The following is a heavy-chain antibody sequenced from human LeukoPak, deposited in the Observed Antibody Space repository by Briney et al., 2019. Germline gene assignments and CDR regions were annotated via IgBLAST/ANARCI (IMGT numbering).Heavy chain of an antibody. Sequence: PSETLSLTCAAYGGSFSGYYWSWIRQPPGKGLEWIGEINHSGSTNYNPSLKSRVTISVDTSKNQFSLKLSSVTAADTAVYYCAREWLRFDPWGQGTLVTVSS. CDR3: AREWLRFDP. CDR1: GGSFSGYY. CDR2: INHSGST. V-gene: IGHV4-34*01. J-gene: IGHJ5*02. D-gene: IGHD3-22*01.